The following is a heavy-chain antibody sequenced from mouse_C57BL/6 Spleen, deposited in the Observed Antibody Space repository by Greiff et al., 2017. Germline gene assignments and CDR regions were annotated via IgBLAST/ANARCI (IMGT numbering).Heavy chain of an antibody. Sequence: VHLVESGAELVKPGASVKISCKASGYAFSSYWMNWVKQRPGKGLAWIGQIYPGDGDTNYNGKFKGKATLTADKSSSTAYMQLSSLTSEDSAVYFCARGSSGSGYFDYWGQGTTLTVSS. J-gene: IGHJ2*01. CDR3: ARGSSGSGYFDY. D-gene: IGHD3-2*02. CDR2: IYPGDGDT. V-gene: IGHV1-80*01. CDR1: GYAFSSYW.